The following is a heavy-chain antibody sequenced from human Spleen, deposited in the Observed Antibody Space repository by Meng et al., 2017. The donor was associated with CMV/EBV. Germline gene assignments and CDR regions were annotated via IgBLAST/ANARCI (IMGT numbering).Heavy chain of an antibody. J-gene: IGHJ5*02. V-gene: IGHV3-7*03. Sequence: GGSLRLSCAASGFPFSRDWMSWVRQAPGKGLEWVANIKEDGSERYYVDSAKGRFTISRDNAKNSLYLQMNSLRAEDTAVYYCAKDAPNSGGNPGNWFDPWGQGALVTVSS. CDR3: AKDAPNSGGNPGNWFDP. CDR2: IKEDGSER. D-gene: IGHD4-23*01. CDR1: GFPFSRDW.